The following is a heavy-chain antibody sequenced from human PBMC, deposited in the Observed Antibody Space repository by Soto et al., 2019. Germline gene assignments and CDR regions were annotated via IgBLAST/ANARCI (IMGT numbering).Heavy chain of an antibody. D-gene: IGHD4-17*01. CDR3: AGWTFDYGDSDAFDI. Sequence: SGTLSLTCAVDGLSFCGYFWGWIREPPGKGLEWIGEINHSGNTNYNPSLKSRVTISVDTSKNQFSLKLSSVTAADTAVYYCAGWTFDYGDSDAFDIWGQGTMVT. V-gene: IGHV4-34*01. J-gene: IGHJ3*02. CDR2: INHSGNT. CDR1: GLSFCGYF.